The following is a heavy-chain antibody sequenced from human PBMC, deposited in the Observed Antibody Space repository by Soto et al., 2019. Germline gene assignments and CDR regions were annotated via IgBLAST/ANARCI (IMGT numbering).Heavy chain of an antibody. V-gene: IGHV1-3*01. CDR3: ARDEGAMIVELGAFDI. J-gene: IGHJ3*02. D-gene: IGHD3-22*01. CDR2: INAGNGNT. CDR1: GYTFTSYA. Sequence: ASVTVSCTASGYTFTSYAMHWVRQAPGQRLEWMGWINAGNGNTKYSQKFQGRVTITRDTSASTAYMELSSLRSEDTAVYYCARDEGAMIVELGAFDIWGQGTMVTVSS.